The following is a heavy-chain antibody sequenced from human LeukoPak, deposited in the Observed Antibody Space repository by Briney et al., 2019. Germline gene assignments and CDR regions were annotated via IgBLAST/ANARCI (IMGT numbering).Heavy chain of an antibody. Sequence: ASVKVSCKTSGGIITNYAISWVRQAPGQRLEWMGWINAGNGNTKYSQKFQGRVTITRDTSASTAYMELSSLRSEDTAVYYCARGRLPPVGWFDPWGQGTLVTVSS. CDR2: INAGNGNT. CDR3: ARGRLPPVGWFDP. J-gene: IGHJ5*02. V-gene: IGHV1-3*01. D-gene: IGHD1-26*01. CDR1: GGIITNYA.